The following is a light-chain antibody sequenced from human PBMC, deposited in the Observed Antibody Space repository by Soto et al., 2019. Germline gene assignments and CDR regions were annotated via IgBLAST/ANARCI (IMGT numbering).Light chain of an antibody. CDR3: QQYNTWPPIT. V-gene: IGKV3-15*01. J-gene: IGKJ5*01. CDR1: QSVRSN. CDR2: GAS. Sequence: EIVLTHSPGTLSLSPGERVTLSSSASQSVRSNLAWYQQKPGQAPRLLIYGASTRATGLPARFSGSGSGTDFTLTISSLQSEDFAVYYCQQYNTWPPITFGQGTRLEIK.